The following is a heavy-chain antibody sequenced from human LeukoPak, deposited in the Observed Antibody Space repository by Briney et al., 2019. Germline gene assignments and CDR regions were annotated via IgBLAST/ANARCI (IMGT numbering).Heavy chain of an antibody. CDR2: IWYDGSNK. V-gene: IGHV3-33*08. J-gene: IGHJ6*02. D-gene: IGHD6-13*01. Sequence: GGSLRLSCEASGFSISGSAMHWVRQAPGKGLEWVAVIWYDGSNKYYADSVKGRFTISRDNAKNSLYLQMNSLRAEDTAVYYCARISSSWYVDYYYGMDVWGQGTTVTVSS. CDR1: GFSISGSA. CDR3: ARISSSWYVDYYYGMDV.